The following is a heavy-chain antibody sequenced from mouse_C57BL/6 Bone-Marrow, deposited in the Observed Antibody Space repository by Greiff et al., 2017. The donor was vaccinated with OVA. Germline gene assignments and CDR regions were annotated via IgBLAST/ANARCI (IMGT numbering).Heavy chain of an antibody. CDR3: ARGGGYLFDY. Sequence: QVQLKESGAEVVKPGASVKLSCKASGYTFTDYYMNWVKQSPEKSLEWIAEINPGSGSTYYNEKFKGQATLTVDKSSNTAYMQLSSLTSEDSAVYYCARGGGYLFDYWGQGTTVTVSS. J-gene: IGHJ2*01. CDR1: GYTFTDYY. CDR2: INPGSGST. V-gene: IGHV1-77*01. D-gene: IGHD2-2*01.